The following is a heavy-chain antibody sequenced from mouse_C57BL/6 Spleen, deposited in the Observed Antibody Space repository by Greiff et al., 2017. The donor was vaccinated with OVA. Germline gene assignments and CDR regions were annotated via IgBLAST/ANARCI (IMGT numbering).Heavy chain of an antibody. J-gene: IGHJ3*01. CDR3: TRGRIYYDYDGWFAY. CDR2: IYPGNSDT. CDR1: GYTFTSYW. V-gene: IGHV1-5*01. D-gene: IGHD2-4*01. Sequence: VQLQQSGTVLARPGASVKMSCKTSGYTFTSYWMHWVKQRPGQGLEWIGAIYPGNSDTSYNQKFKGKAKLTAVTSASTAYMELSSLTNEDSAVYYCTRGRIYYDYDGWFAYWGQGTLVTVSA.